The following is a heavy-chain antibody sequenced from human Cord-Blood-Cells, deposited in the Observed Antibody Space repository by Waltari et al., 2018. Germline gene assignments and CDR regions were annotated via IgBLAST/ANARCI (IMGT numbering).Heavy chain of an antibody. CDR2: IIPIFGTA. CDR1: GGTFSSYD. V-gene: IGHV1-69*01. D-gene: IGHD6-13*01. CDR3: ARASPKYSSSWYWFDP. Sequence: QVQLVQSGAEVKKPGSSVKVSCKASGGTFSSYDISWVRQAPGQGLEWMGGIIPIFGTANYAQKFQGRVTITADESTSTAYMELSSLRSEDTAVYYCARASPKYSSSWYWFDPGAREPWSPSPQ. J-gene: IGHJ5*02.